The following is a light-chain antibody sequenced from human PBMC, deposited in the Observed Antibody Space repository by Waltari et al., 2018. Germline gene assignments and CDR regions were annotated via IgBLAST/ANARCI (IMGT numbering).Light chain of an antibody. Sequence: DIQMTHSPSTLSASVGDRVTITCRASQSISSWLAWYQQKPGKAPKLLIYKASSLESGVPSRFSGSGSGTEFTLTISSLQPDDFATYYCQQYNSYPSYTFGQGTKLEIK. J-gene: IGKJ2*01. CDR1: QSISSW. V-gene: IGKV1-5*03. CDR3: QQYNSYPSYT. CDR2: KAS.